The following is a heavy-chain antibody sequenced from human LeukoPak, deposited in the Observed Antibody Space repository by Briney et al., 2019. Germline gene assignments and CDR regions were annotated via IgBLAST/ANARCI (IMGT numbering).Heavy chain of an antibody. CDR2: ISSSGSII. J-gene: IGHJ4*02. V-gene: IGHV3-11*04. Sequence: GGSLRLSCAASGFTFSSYAMSWIRQAPGKGLEWVSYISSSGSIIYHADSVEGRFTISRDNAKKSLYLQMNSLRAEDTAVYYCARGIVVVPATIGSDYWGQGTLVTVSS. D-gene: IGHD2-2*02. CDR1: GFTFSSYA. CDR3: ARGIVVVPATIGSDY.